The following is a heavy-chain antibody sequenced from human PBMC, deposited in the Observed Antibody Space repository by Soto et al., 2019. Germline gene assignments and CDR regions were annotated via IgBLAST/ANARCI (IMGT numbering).Heavy chain of an antibody. CDR1: GYIFTSYY. CDR2: INPFDGSR. J-gene: IGHJ4*02. Sequence: ASVKVSCKASGYIFTSYYLHWVRQAPGQGLEWMGWINPFDGSRMFAQSFQGRVTFTRDTSTSTVYMELSGLRSDDTAVYYCSSMDRGETSSFDHWGQGTLVTVSS. V-gene: IGHV1-46*03. D-gene: IGHD3-10*01. CDR3: SSMDRGETSSFDH.